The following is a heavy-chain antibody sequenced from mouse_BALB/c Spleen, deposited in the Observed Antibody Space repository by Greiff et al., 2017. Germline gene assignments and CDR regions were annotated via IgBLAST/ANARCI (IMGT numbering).Heavy chain of an antibody. CDR3: GRDDGNYAMDY. V-gene: IGHV1-37*01. D-gene: IGHD2-3*01. J-gene: IGHJ4*01. CDR2: INPYNGDT. CDR1: GYSFTGYL. Sequence: EVQLQQSGPELVKPGASVKISCKASGYSFTGYLMNWVKQSHGKSLEWIGRINPYNGDTFYNQKFKGKATLTVDKSSSTAHMELLSLTSEDSAVYYCGRDDGNYAMDYWGQGTSVTVSS.